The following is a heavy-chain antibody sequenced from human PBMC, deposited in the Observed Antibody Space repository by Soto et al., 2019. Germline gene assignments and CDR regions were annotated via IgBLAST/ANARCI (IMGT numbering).Heavy chain of an antibody. V-gene: IGHV3-23*01. CDR3: AKDEVVVVIASKWYLDF. CDR2: ISGSGGST. J-gene: IGHJ2*01. Sequence: LRLSCAASGFTFSSYAMSWVRQAPGKGLEWVSAISGSGGSTYYADSVKGRFTISRDNSKNTLYLQMNSLRAEDTAVYYCAKDEVVVVIASKWYLDFRGRGTLGTVSS. D-gene: IGHD2-21*01. CDR1: GFTFSSYA.